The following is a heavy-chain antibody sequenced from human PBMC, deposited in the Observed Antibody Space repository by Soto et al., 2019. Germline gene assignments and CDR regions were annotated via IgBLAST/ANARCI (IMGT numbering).Heavy chain of an antibody. J-gene: IGHJ4*02. V-gene: IGHV1-2*04. CDR3: ARSRPLGYSSSWYFDY. D-gene: IGHD6-13*01. CDR2: INPNRGGT. CDR1: GYTFTGYY. Sequence: ASVKVSCKASGYTFTGYYMHWVRQAPGQGLEWMGWINPNRGGTNYAQKFQGWVTMTRDTSISTAYMELSRLRSDDTAVYYCARSRPLGYSSSWYFDYWGQGTLVTVSS.